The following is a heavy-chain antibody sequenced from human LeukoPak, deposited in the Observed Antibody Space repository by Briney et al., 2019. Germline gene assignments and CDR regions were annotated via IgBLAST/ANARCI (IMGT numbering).Heavy chain of an antibody. CDR2: ISYDGSNK. CDR3: AKDRGYCSGGSCYYFDY. Sequence: GRSLRLSCAASGFTFSSYGMHWVRQAPGKGLEWVAVISYDGSNKYYADSVKGRFTISRDNSKNTLYLQTNSLRAEDTAVYYCAKDRGYCSGGSCYYFDYWGQGTLVTVSS. J-gene: IGHJ4*02. V-gene: IGHV3-30*18. D-gene: IGHD2-15*01. CDR1: GFTFSSYG.